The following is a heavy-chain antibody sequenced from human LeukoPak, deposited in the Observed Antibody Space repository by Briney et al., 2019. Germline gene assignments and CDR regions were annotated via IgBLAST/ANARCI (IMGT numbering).Heavy chain of an antibody. CDR1: GGSISSYY. D-gene: IGHD3-10*01. CDR3: ARSAFGEPKDWFDP. J-gene: IGHJ5*02. CDR2: IYYSGST. Sequence: PSETLSLTCTVSGGSISSYYWSWIRQPPGKGLEWIGYIYYSGSTNYNPSLKSRVTISVDTSKNQFSLKLSSVTAADTAVYYCARSAFGEPKDWFDPWGQGTLVTVSS. V-gene: IGHV4-59*08.